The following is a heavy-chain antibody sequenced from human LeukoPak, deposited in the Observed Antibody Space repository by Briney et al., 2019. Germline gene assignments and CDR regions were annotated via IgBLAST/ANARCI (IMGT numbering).Heavy chain of an antibody. CDR2: IMPIFRTT. Sequence: ASVNVSCKASGSSFSSYSVSWVRQAPGQGLEWMGGIMPIFRTTKYAQKFQDRITVTADESTSAVYMELSSLKFDDTAVYYCTRGTSGVWGQGTQVTVSS. V-gene: IGHV1-69*01. CDR1: GSSFSSYS. CDR3: TRGTSGV. D-gene: IGHD3-16*01. J-gene: IGHJ4*02.